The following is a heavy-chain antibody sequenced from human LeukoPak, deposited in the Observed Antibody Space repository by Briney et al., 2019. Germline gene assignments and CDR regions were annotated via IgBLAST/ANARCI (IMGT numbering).Heavy chain of an antibody. CDR3: AKVSHYYDSSGYSRTLDY. V-gene: IGHV3-23*01. CDR2: ISGSGGST. CDR1: GFTFSSYA. Sequence: GGSLRLSCAASGFTFSSYAMSWVRQAPGKGLEWVSAISGSGGSTYYADSVKGRFTISRDNSKNTLYLQMNSLRAEDTAVYYCAKVSHYYDSSGYSRTLDYWGQGTLVTVSS. J-gene: IGHJ4*02. D-gene: IGHD3-22*01.